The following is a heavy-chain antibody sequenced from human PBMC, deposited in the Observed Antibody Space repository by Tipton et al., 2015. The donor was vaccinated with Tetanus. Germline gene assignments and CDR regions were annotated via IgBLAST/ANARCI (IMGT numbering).Heavy chain of an antibody. D-gene: IGHD3-22*01. Sequence: QSGAEVKKPGSSVKVSCKASGGAFSSSAFSWVRQAPGQGLEWMGGVIPIFRTTTYAQKFQGTVTITADKSTSTAYMELRSLTSADTAIYYCARGAINSEDRRAFDVWGQGTMVTVSP. J-gene: IGHJ3*01. CDR3: ARGAINSEDRRAFDV. CDR2: VIPIFRTT. CDR1: GGAFSSSA. V-gene: IGHV1-69*06.